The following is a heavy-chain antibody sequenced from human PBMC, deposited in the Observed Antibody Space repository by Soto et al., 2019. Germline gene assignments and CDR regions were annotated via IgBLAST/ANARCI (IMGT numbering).Heavy chain of an antibody. CDR2: VTQSGTT. D-gene: IGHD6-13*01. Sequence: NPSETLSLTCAVYGGSFSAHYWNWIRQTPGKGLEWIGEVTQSGTTNYNPSLKSRVTMSVDTSKSQFSLNLISVTAADTAVYYCARSYSSPFDPWGQGTLVTV. V-gene: IGHV4-34*01. CDR3: ARSYSSPFDP. J-gene: IGHJ5*02. CDR1: GGSFSAHY.